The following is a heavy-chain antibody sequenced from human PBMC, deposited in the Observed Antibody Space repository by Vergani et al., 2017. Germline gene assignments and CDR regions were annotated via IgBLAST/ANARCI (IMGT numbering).Heavy chain of an antibody. Sequence: EVQLLESGGGLVQPGGSLRLSCAASGFTFSSYAMSWVRQAPGKGLEWVSAISGSGGSTYYADSVKGRFTISRDNSKNTLYLQMNSLRAEDTAVYYCAIKKSPSGALDIWGQGTMVTVSS. CDR3: AIKKSPSGALDI. J-gene: IGHJ3*02. CDR1: GFTFSSYA. V-gene: IGHV3-23*01. CDR2: ISGSGGST.